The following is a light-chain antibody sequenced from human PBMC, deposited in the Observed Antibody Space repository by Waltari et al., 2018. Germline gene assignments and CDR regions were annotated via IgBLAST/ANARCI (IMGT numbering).Light chain of an antibody. Sequence: SYEVTQPPSVSVSPGQTARITCPGAALPKKAAHWYQQKSGQARVLVIYADIKRLSGIPERFSGSNSGTTATLTISGAQVGDEADDDCYSIYSSGSLEIFGGGTNLTVL. CDR3: YSIYSSGSLEI. CDR2: ADI. V-gene: IGLV3-10*01. J-gene: IGLJ2*01. CDR1: ALPKKA.